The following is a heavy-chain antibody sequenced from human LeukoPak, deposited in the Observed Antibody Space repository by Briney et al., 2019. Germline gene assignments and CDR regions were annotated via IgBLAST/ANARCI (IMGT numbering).Heavy chain of an antibody. CDR2: IYSGGST. Sequence: GGSLRLSCAASGFTVSSNYMSWVRQAPGKGLEWVSVIYSGGSTYYADSVKGRFTIPRHNSKNTLYLQMNSLRAEDTAVYYCARSTPGSYYFDYWGQGTLVTVSS. CDR1: GFTVSSNY. V-gene: IGHV3-53*04. J-gene: IGHJ4*02. CDR3: ARSTPGSYYFDY.